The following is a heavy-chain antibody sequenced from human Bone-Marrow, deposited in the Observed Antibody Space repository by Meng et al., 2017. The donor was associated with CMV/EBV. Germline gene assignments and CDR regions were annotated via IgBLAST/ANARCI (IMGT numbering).Heavy chain of an antibody. CDR1: GFTFSSYG. Sequence: GESLKISCAASGFTFSSYGMHWVRQAPGKGLEWVAFIRYDGSNKYYADSVKGRFTISRDNSKNTLYLQMNSLRAEDTAVYYCAKDDYDILTGYGINGMDVWGQGTTVTVSS. V-gene: IGHV3-30*02. D-gene: IGHD3-9*01. J-gene: IGHJ6*02. CDR2: IRYDGSNK. CDR3: AKDDYDILTGYGINGMDV.